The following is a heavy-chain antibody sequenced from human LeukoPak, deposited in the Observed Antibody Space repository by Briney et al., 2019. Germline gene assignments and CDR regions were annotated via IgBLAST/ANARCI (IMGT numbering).Heavy chain of an antibody. J-gene: IGHJ4*02. D-gene: IGHD4-17*01. CDR1: GFTVSSNY. CDR2: IYSGGST. Sequence: GGSLRLSCAASGFTVSSNYMSWVRQAPGKGLEWVSVIYSGGSTYYADSVKGRFTISRDNSKNTLYLRMNSLRAEDTAVYYCARDTTNGDYAYWGQGTLVTVSS. CDR3: ARDTTNGDYAY. V-gene: IGHV3-53*01.